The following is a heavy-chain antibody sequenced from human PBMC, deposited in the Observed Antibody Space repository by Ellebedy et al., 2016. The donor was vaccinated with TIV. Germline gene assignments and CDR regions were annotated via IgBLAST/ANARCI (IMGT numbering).Heavy chain of an antibody. D-gene: IGHD4-17*01. CDR2: INQEGSEK. Sequence: GGSLRLSCAASRFSFSSYWMSWVRQPPGKGLEWVANINQEGSEKYYVDSVKGRFTISRDNAKNSLYLQMTSLRADDTALYYCATDGSYGDYRSPAHAFEVWGQGTMVTVSS. CDR1: RFSFSSYW. V-gene: IGHV3-7*01. J-gene: IGHJ3*01. CDR3: ATDGSYGDYRSPAHAFEV.